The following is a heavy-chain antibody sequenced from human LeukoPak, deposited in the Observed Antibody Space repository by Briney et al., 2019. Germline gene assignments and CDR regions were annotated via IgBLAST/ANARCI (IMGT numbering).Heavy chain of an antibody. CDR1: GYTFTSYG. CDR3: ARVSTRNGMDV. V-gene: IGHV1-18*01. CDR2: ISTYNRNT. Sequence: ASVKVSCKASGYTFTSYGISWVRQAPGQGLEWMGWISTYNRNTNYAQKVQGRVTLTTDTSTSTAYMELRSLRSDDTAVYYCARVSTRNGMDVWGQGTTVTVSS. D-gene: IGHD5/OR15-5a*01. J-gene: IGHJ6*02.